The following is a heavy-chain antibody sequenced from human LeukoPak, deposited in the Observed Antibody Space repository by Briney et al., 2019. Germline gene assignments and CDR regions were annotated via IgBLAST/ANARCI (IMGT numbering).Heavy chain of an antibody. CDR3: ARDNSGVCGGDCFYYYYYGMDV. V-gene: IGHV1-69*04. Sequence: SVKVSCKASGGTFSSYAISWVRQAPGQGLEWMGRIIPILGIANYAQKFQGRVTISADKSTSTAYMELSSLRSEDTAVYYCARDNSGVCGGDCFYYYYYGMDVWGQGTTVTVSS. D-gene: IGHD2-21*02. CDR2: IIPILGIA. CDR1: GGTFSSYA. J-gene: IGHJ6*02.